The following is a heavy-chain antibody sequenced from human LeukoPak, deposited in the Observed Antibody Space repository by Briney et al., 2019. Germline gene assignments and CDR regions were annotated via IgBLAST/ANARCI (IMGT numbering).Heavy chain of an antibody. CDR1: VYKFTAYY. CDR2: INPDSGAT. D-gene: IGHD5-18*01. J-gene: IGHJ4*02. CDR3: ARDLGDTWIQLWPRGDS. Sequence: ASVTVSFMTSVYKFTAYYIHWVRQAPRQGREWMGWINPDSGATLSAQKFQGRFSMPRDTPMSTAYMELSSLRSDDTAVYYCARDLGDTWIQLWPRGDSWGQGTLVTVSS. V-gene: IGHV1-2*02.